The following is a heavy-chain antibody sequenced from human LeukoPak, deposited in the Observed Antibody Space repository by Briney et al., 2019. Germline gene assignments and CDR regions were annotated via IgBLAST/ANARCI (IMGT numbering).Heavy chain of an antibody. J-gene: IGHJ4*02. D-gene: IGHD3-22*01. CDR1: GFTFSSYN. CDR3: ATPLDYYDRSGYHQGGD. CDR2: ISGSSTYI. Sequence: GGSLRLSCAASGFTFSSYNMNWARQAPGKGLEWVSSISGSSTYIYYADSLKGRFTISRDNAKNSLYLQMNSLRAEDTAVYYCATPLDYYDRSGYHQGGDWGQGTLVTVSS. V-gene: IGHV3-21*04.